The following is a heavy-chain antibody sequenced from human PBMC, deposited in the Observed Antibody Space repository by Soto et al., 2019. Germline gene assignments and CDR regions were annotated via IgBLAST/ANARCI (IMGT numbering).Heavy chain of an antibody. Sequence: SETLSLTCTVSGGSISSYYWSWIRQPPGKGLEWIGYIYYSGSTNYNPSLKSRVTISVDTSKNQFSLKLSSVTAADTAVYYCASLQGHYYGSAGSLYYFDYWGQGTLVTVSS. CDR3: ASLQGHYYGSAGSLYYFDY. CDR1: GGSISSYY. V-gene: IGHV4-59*01. D-gene: IGHD3-10*01. J-gene: IGHJ4*02. CDR2: IYYSGST.